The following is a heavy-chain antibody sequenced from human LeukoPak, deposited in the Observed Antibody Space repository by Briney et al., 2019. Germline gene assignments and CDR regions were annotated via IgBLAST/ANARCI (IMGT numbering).Heavy chain of an antibody. CDR1: GYTFTGYY. Sequence: ASVKVSCKASGYTFTGYYMHWVRQAPGQGLEWMGWINPNSGGTNYAQKFQGRVTMTRDTSISTAYMELSRLRSDDTAVYCCARESYCSGGSCYSGGVTADYWGQGTLVTVSS. D-gene: IGHD2-15*01. J-gene: IGHJ4*02. CDR3: ARESYCSGGSCYSGGVTADY. CDR2: INPNSGGT. V-gene: IGHV1-2*02.